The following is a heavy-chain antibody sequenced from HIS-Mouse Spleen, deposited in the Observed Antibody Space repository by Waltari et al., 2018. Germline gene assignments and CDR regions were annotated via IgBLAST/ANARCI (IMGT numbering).Heavy chain of an antibody. Sequence: QVTLRESGPALVKPTQTLTLTCTFSGFSLSTSGMCVSWIRQPPGKALEWLASIDWDDGKYYSTSLKTRLTISKDTSKNQVVLTMTNMDPVDTATYYCARIAEGYSSGWYAFDYWGQGTLVTVSS. CDR3: ARIAEGYSSGWYAFDY. CDR1: GFSLSTSGMC. J-gene: IGHJ4*02. D-gene: IGHD6-19*01. V-gene: IGHV2-70*15. CDR2: IDWDDGK.